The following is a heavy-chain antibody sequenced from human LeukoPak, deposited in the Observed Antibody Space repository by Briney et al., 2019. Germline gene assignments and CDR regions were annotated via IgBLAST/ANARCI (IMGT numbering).Heavy chain of an antibody. CDR1: GGSISTYY. CDR3: ARVLLLWFGGEPQTNWFDP. CDR2: IYYSGST. Sequence: PSETLSLTCTVSGGSISTYYWTWIRQPPGKGLEWIGYIYYSGSTNYNPSLKSRVTISVDTSKNQFSLKLSSVTAADTAVYYCARVLLLWFGGEPQTNWFDPWGQGTLVTVSS. V-gene: IGHV4-59*01. D-gene: IGHD3-10*01. J-gene: IGHJ5*02.